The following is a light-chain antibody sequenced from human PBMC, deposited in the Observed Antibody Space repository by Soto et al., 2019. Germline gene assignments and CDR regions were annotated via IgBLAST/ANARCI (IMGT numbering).Light chain of an antibody. Sequence: ASQMTQSPSSLSASVGDRVTITCRASQDIRKDLAWYQQKPGKAPQILIYGASTLQTGVASRFSGSGSATDFTLTISSLQPEDSAAYYCLQDYNSPFNFGQGTKVDIK. CDR2: GAS. J-gene: IGKJ2*01. CDR3: LQDYNSPFN. V-gene: IGKV1-6*01. CDR1: QDIRKD.